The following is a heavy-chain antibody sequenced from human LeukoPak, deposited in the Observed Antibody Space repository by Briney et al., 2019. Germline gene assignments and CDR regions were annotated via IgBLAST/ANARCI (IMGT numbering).Heavy chain of an antibody. CDR3: ARDYTVTDDAFDI. V-gene: IGHV1-2*02. Sequence: PGASVRVSCKASGYTFTGYYIHWVRQAPGQGLEWVGWINPNSGGTNYAQKFQGRVTMTRDTSISTAYMELSRLRSDDTAVYYCARDYTVTDDAFDIWGQGTMVTVSS. J-gene: IGHJ3*02. D-gene: IGHD4-17*01. CDR2: INPNSGGT. CDR1: GYTFTGYY.